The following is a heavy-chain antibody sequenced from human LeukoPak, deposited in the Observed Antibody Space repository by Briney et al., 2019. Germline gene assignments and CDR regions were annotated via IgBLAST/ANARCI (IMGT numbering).Heavy chain of an antibody. J-gene: IGHJ6*02. Sequence: GGSLRLSSAVSAFTFSTYAMNWVRQAPGKGLEWVSSISSGGGTTYYADSVKGRFTISRDNSKNTLYLQMNSLRPEDTAMYYCANAVCTTSSCSGFYGMDVWGQGTTVAVSS. CDR1: AFTFSTYA. D-gene: IGHD2-2*01. CDR3: ANAVCTTSSCSGFYGMDV. V-gene: IGHV3-23*01. CDR2: ISSGGGTT.